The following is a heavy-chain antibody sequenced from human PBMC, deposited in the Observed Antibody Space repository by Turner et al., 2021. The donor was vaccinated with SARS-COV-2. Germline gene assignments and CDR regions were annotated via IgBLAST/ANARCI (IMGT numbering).Heavy chain of an antibody. CDR3: ARDRIAAAGTEWFDT. Sequence: VQLVQASAEVKKPGAAVKVSCKAPGYTFTSYDISWVRQAPGQGLEWMGWISAYNGNTYYAQKLQGRVTMTTDTSTSTAYMQMSSLRSDDTAVYYCARDRIAAAGTEWFDTWGQGTLVTVSS. J-gene: IGHJ5*02. D-gene: IGHD6-13*01. CDR2: ISAYNGNT. V-gene: IGHV1-18*01. CDR1: GYTFTSYD.